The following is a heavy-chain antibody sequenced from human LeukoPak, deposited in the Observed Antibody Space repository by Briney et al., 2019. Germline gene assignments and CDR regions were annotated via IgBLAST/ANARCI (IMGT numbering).Heavy chain of an antibody. CDR2: ISGSGGST. V-gene: IGHV3-23*01. CDR3: AKQRASYGYVFDY. Sequence: GGSLRLSCAASGFTFSSYAMSWVRQAPGKGLEWVSAISGSGGSTYYAHSVKGRFTISRDNFKNTLFLHMNSLRAEDTATYYCAKQRASYGYVFDYWGQGTLVTVSS. J-gene: IGHJ4*02. D-gene: IGHD5-18*01. CDR1: GFTFSSYA.